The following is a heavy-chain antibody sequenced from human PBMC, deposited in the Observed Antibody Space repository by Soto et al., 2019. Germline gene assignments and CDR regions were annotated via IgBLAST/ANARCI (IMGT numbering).Heavy chain of an antibody. V-gene: IGHV4-34*01. CDR3: ARVAYSYWYRA. CDR1: GGSFSGYY. J-gene: IGHJ5*02. Sequence: QVQLQQWGAGLLKPSETLSLTCAVYGGSFSGYYWSWIRQPPGKGLEWIGEINHSGSTNYNPSLKSRVTISVDKSKNQFSLKLRSVTAADTAVYYCARVAYSYWYRAWGQGTLVPVSS. CDR2: INHSGST. D-gene: IGHD5-18*01.